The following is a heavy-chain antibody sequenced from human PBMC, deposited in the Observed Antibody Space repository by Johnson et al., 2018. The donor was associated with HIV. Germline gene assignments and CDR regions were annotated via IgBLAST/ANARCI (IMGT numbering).Heavy chain of an antibody. V-gene: IGHV3-20*04. CDR3: TTDINGVYSSGWYGTASAFDI. Sequence: VQLVESGGGLVQPGGSLRLSCAASGFTFSSFEMHWVRQAPGKGLKWVSGINWNGGSTGYADSVKGRFTISRDNAKNSLYLQMNSLRAEDTAVYYCTTDINGVYSSGWYGTASAFDIWGQGTMVTVSS. CDR1: GFTFSSFE. CDR2: INWNGGST. D-gene: IGHD6-19*01. J-gene: IGHJ3*02.